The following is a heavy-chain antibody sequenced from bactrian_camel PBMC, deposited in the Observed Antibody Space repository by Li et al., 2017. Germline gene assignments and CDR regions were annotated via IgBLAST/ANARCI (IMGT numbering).Heavy chain of an antibody. D-gene: IGHD6*01. CDR3: AAASRSSCRRAYGGSWYSLSNDFLY. CDR1: GRIYKDC. V-gene: IGHV3-3*01. Sequence: HVQLVESGGDLVQAGGSLRLSCVASGRIYKDCLGRFRQAPGKEREGVAAIVTSGEATYYADSVKGRFIISQDNGKNTVYLQMNSLKPEDTAMYYCAAASRSSCRRAYGGSWYSLSNDFLYWGQGTQVTVS. J-gene: IGHJ6*01. CDR2: IVTSGEAT.